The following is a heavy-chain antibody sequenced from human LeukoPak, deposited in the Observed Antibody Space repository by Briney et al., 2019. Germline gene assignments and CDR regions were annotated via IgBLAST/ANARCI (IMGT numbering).Heavy chain of an antibody. Sequence: GGSLRLSCAASGFTFSNYGMHWVRQAPGKGLEWVAVISYDGSNKHYADSVKGRFTISRDNSKNTLYLQMNSLRAEDTAVYYCAKEGSDAFDIWGQGTMVTVSS. CDR2: ISYDGSNK. CDR3: AKEGSDAFDI. J-gene: IGHJ3*02. V-gene: IGHV3-30*18. CDR1: GFTFSNYG.